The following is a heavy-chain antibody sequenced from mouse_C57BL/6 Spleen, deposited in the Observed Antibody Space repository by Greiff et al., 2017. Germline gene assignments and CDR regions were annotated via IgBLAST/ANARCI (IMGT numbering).Heavy chain of an antibody. J-gene: IGHJ1*03. Sequence: DVKLVESGGGLVKPGGSLKLSCAASGFTFSDYGMHWVRQAPEKGLEWVAYISSGSSTIYYADTVKGRFTISIDNAKNTRFLQMTSLRSEDTAMYYCARREYYYGSSVYWYFGVWGTGTTVTVAS. CDR3: ARREYYYGSSVYWYFGV. CDR1: GFTFSDYG. CDR2: ISSGSSTI. V-gene: IGHV5-17*01. D-gene: IGHD1-1*01.